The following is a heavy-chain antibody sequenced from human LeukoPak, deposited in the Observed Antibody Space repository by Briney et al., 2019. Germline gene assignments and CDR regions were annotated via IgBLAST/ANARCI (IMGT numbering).Heavy chain of an antibody. CDR3: ARIRCGPNYDKCYNC. J-gene: IGHJ4*02. D-gene: IGHD1-20*01. Sequence: SETLSLTCAAQIVLNKLYSWSWIPQPPGKGLKCIADNNNSEGTNYNPTIKSRGTISMDTYENQLSLRLNTVSAADTDVYYCARIRCGPNYDKCYNCWCQGTLVTVSS. CDR2: NNNSEGT. V-gene: IGHV4-34*01. CDR1: IVLNKLYS.